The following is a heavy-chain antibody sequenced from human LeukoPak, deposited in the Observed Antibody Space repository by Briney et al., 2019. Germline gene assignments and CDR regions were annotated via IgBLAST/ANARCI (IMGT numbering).Heavy chain of an antibody. CDR3: ARGPPDWGYDY. J-gene: IGHJ4*02. Sequence: ASVKVSCKASGYTFTSYDFNWVRQATGQRPEWMGWMSPNSGDTGYAQKFQDRVTMTRNTSISTAYMELSSLRSDDTAVYYCARGPPDWGYDYWGPRTLVTVSS. V-gene: IGHV1-8*01. CDR1: GYTFTSYD. D-gene: IGHD7-27*01. CDR2: MSPNSGDT.